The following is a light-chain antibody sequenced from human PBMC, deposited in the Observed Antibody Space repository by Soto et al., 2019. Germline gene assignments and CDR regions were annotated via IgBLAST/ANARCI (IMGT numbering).Light chain of an antibody. V-gene: IGKV4-1*01. J-gene: IGKJ3*01. CDR2: WAS. Sequence: DIVMTQSPDSLAVSLGERAIISCKSSHSVLITSNNRNYLAWYQQKPGQPPKLLIHWASTRESGVPDRFSGSGYGTEYTLTISSLQAEDVSDYHCQEYDSTPFAFGPGNKVDIK. CDR1: HSVLITSNNRNY. CDR3: QEYDSTPFA.